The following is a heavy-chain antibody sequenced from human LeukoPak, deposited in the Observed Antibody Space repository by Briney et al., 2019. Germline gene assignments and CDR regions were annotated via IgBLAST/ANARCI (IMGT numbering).Heavy chain of an antibody. CDR1: GFTFSSYS. V-gene: IGHV3-21*01. J-gene: IGHJ3*02. CDR3: GRVGGRSKAAKGDAFDI. Sequence: PGGSLRLSCAASGFTFSSYSMNWVRQAPGKVLEWVSSISSGSTYIYYADSVKGRFTISRDNAQNSMYLQMNSLRAEDTAVYYCGRVGGRSKAAKGDAFDIWGQGTMVTVSS. CDR2: ISSGSTYI. D-gene: IGHD6-6*01.